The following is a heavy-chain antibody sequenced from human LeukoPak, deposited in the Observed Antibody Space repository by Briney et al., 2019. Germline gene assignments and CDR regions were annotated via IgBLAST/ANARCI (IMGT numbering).Heavy chain of an antibody. CDR1: GGSISSYS. CDR2: IYFSGNS. V-gene: IGHV4-59*12. D-gene: IGHD1-26*01. Sequence: SETLSLTCTVSGGSISSYSWSWIRQPPGKGLEWIGYIYFSGNSNYNPSLKSRVTISVDTSKNQFSLKLSSVTAADTAVYYCARRGPGGMVGPNDYWGQGTLVTVSS. J-gene: IGHJ4*02. CDR3: ARRGPGGMVGPNDY.